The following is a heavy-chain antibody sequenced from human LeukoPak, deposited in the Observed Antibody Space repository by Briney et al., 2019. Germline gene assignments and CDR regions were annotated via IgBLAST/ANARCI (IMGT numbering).Heavy chain of an antibody. J-gene: IGHJ5*02. CDR3: ARDGSGSYYQNWFDP. CDR2: IIPILGIA. D-gene: IGHD3-10*01. Sequence: ASVKVSCKASGGTFSSYAISWVRQAPGQGLEWMGRIIPILGIANYAQKFQGRVTITADKSTSTAYMELSSLRSEDTAVYYCARDGSGSYYQNWFDPWGQGTLVTVSS. CDR1: GGTFSSYA. V-gene: IGHV1-69*04.